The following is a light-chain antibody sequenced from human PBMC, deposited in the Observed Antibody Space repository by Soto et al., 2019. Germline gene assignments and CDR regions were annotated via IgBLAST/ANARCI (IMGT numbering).Light chain of an antibody. Sequence: QSALTQPASVSGSPGQSITISCTGTSSDIGDYNYVSWYQQHPGKAPKLMIYEVSNRPSGISNRFSGSKSGNTASLTISGLQADDEADYYCSSYTSTSSYVFGTGTKLIVL. CDR2: EVS. CDR1: SSDIGDYNY. J-gene: IGLJ1*01. CDR3: SSYTSTSSYV. V-gene: IGLV2-14*01.